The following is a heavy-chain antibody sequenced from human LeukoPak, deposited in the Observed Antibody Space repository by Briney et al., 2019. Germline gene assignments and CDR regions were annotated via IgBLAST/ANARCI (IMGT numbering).Heavy chain of an antibody. Sequence: GGSLRLSCAASGFIFSDYAMSWVRQAPGKGLEWVSSILSGGDTTSYADSVKGRFTISRDNAKNSLYLQMNSLRAEDTAVHYCARFLESGAHWYFDLWGRGTLVTVSS. D-gene: IGHD7-27*01. CDR1: GFIFSDYA. J-gene: IGHJ2*01. CDR3: ARFLESGAHWYFDL. V-gene: IGHV3-21*01. CDR2: ILSGGDTT.